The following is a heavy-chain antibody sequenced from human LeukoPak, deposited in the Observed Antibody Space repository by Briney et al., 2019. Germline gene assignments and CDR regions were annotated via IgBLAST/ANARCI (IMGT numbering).Heavy chain of an antibody. CDR3: SRYYYDTNSWFDP. Sequence: PSETLSLTCTVSGYSISSGYYWGWVRQPPGKGLEWIGSIYHSGSTYYNPSLKTRVTISVDTSKNQFSLKLRSVTAADTAVYYCSRYYYDTNSWFDPWGQGTLVTVSS. CDR1: GYSISSGYY. CDR2: IYHSGST. D-gene: IGHD3-22*01. J-gene: IGHJ5*02. V-gene: IGHV4-38-2*02.